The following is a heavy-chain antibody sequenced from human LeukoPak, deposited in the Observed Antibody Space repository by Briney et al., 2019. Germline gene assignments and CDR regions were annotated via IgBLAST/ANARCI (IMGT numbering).Heavy chain of an antibody. V-gene: IGHV3-74*01. Sequence: PGGSLRLSCAASGFTFSAYWMHWVRQAPGKGLVWVSRITSAGNSTNYADSVKGRFTISRDNAKNTVYLQMNSLRAEDTAVYYCARDHFFTMDVWGHGITVTVSS. J-gene: IGHJ6*02. CDR1: GFTFSAYW. CDR2: ITSAGNST. CDR3: ARDHFFTMDV.